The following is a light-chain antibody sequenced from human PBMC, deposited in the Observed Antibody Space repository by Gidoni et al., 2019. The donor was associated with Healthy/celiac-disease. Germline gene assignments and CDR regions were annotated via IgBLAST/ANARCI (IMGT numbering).Light chain of an antibody. CDR2: DAS. Sequence: DIQMTKYPSSMSASVGDRFTITCQASQDISNYLNWYQQKPGKAPKLLIYDASNFETGVPSRFSGSGSGTDFTFTIISLQPEDIATYYCQQYDNLPRTFGQGTKLEIK. CDR1: QDISNY. CDR3: QQYDNLPRT. V-gene: IGKV1-33*01. J-gene: IGKJ2*01.